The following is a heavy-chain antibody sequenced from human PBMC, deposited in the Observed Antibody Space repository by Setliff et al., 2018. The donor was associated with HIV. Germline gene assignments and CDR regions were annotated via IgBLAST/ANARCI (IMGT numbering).Heavy chain of an antibody. J-gene: IGHJ3*02. V-gene: IGHV4-34*01. CDR2: INQSGGI. CDR1: GGSFSGYY. CDR3: ATASGYDLFMGAFDI. D-gene: IGHD5-12*01. Sequence: SETLSLTCAVSGGSFSGYYWSWIRQPPGKGLEWIGEINQSGGINYNPSLKSRVTISIDTFKNRFSMKLYSVTAADTAVYYCATASGYDLFMGAFDIWGQGTMVTVS.